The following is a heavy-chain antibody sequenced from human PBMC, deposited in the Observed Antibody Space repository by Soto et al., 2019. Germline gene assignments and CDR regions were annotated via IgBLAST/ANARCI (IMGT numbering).Heavy chain of an antibody. D-gene: IGHD2-2*01. CDR2: IKSKSDGGTT. J-gene: IGHJ4*01. V-gene: IGHV3-15*07. CDR1: GFIFSNAW. Sequence: VGSLRLSCAASGFIFSNAWINWVRQAPGKEQELVGRIKSKSDGGTTDFAAPVKGRFAISRDDSKNMMYMEMNSLRTDDTAVYYCTTDSFINMPLVRLVYWGHGTLFTVSS. CDR3: TTDSFINMPLVRLVY.